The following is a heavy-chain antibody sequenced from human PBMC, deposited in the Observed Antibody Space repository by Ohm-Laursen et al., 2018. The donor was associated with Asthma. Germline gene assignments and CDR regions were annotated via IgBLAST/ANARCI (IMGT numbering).Heavy chain of an antibody. CDR1: GFTLSYYG. J-gene: IGHJ1*01. V-gene: IGHV3-21*01. CDR2: ISTASSFI. CDR3: ARNGPEWELPGREYSLHH. Sequence: SLRLSCLASGFTLSYYGMHWVRQIPGKGLEWVASISTASSFIYYADSVRGRFTTSRDNARNSEYLQMNSLRAEDTALYYCARNGPEWELPGREYSLHHWGEGTLVTVSS. D-gene: IGHD1-26*01.